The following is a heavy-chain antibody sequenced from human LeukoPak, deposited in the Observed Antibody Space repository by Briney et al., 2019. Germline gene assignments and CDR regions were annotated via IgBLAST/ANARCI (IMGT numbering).Heavy chain of an antibody. CDR2: INHSGST. CDR1: GGSFSGYY. Sequence: PSETPSLTCAVYGGSFSGYYWSWIRQPPGKGLEWIGEINHSGSTNYNPSLKSRVTISVDTSKNQFSLKLSSVTAADTAVYYCARGVAGYHYYYYYGMDVWGQGTTVTVSS. D-gene: IGHD6-19*01. J-gene: IGHJ6*02. CDR3: ARGVAGYHYYYYYGMDV. V-gene: IGHV4-34*01.